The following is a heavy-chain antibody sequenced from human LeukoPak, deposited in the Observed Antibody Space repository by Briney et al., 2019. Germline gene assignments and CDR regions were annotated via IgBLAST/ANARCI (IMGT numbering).Heavy chain of an antibody. J-gene: IGHJ4*02. CDR2: ISGSGGVT. V-gene: IGHV3-23*01. Sequence: GGSLRLSRAASGFTFSSYAMSWVRQAPGKGLEWVSGISGSGGVTNYADSVKGRFTISRDNSKNTPYLQMNSLRAEDTAVYYCAKPPRGYSYGYSGYWGQGTLVTVSS. D-gene: IGHD5-18*01. CDR1: GFTFSSYA. CDR3: AKPPRGYSYGYSGY.